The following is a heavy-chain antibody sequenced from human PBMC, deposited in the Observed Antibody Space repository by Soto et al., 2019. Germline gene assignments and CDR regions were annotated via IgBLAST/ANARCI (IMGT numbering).Heavy chain of an antibody. Sequence: SVKVSCKASGGTFSSYAISWVRQAPGQGLEWMGGIIPIFGTANYAQKFQGRVTITADESTSTAYMELSSLRSEDTAVYYCARGFKGAQDIVVVPAYYYYYGMDVWGQGTTVAVSS. CDR1: GGTFSSYA. V-gene: IGHV1-69*13. J-gene: IGHJ6*02. CDR2: IIPIFGTA. D-gene: IGHD2-2*01. CDR3: ARGFKGAQDIVVVPAYYYYYGMDV.